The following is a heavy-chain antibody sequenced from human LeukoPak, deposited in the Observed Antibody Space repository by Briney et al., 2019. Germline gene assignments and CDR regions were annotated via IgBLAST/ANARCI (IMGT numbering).Heavy chain of an antibody. V-gene: IGHV1-69*05. CDR2: IIPIFGTA. D-gene: IGHD6-13*01. CDR3: ARYELAAGGNYYGMDV. CDR1: GGTFSSYA. J-gene: IGHJ6*02. Sequence: SVKVSCKASGGTFSSYAISWVRQAPGQGLEWMGGIIPIFGTANYAQKFQGRVTMTRNTSISTAYMELSSLRTEDTAVYYCARYELAAGGNYYGMDVWGQGTTVTVSS.